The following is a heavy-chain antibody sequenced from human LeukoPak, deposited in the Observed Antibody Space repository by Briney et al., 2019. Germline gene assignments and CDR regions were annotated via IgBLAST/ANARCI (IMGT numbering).Heavy chain of an antibody. CDR2: VPASGGGT. D-gene: IGHD3-16*01. J-gene: IGHJ4*02. CDR1: EFIFSDYG. Sequence: GGSLRLSCAASEFIFSDYGMSWVRQAPGKGLQWVSVVPASGGGTYFADSVKGRFAISRDNSKNTVYLEMNSLRAEDTAVYYCAMGGWGRADYWGQGTLVTVSS. CDR3: AMGGWGRADY. V-gene: IGHV3-23*01.